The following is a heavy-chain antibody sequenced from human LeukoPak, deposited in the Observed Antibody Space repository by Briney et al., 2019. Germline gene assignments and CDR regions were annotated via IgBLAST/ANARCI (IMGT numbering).Heavy chain of an antibody. J-gene: IGHJ4*02. CDR1: GGSIRSYY. D-gene: IGHD3-22*01. V-gene: IGHV4-59*01. CDR3: ARDRRGYYDSSGHFDY. CDR2: MYYSGST. Sequence: PSETLSLTCTVSGGSIRSYYWSWIRQPPEKGLEWIGHMYYSGSTNDNPSLKSRVTITLDTSKNQFSLKLSSVTAADTAVYYCARDRRGYYDSSGHFDYWGQGTLVTVSS.